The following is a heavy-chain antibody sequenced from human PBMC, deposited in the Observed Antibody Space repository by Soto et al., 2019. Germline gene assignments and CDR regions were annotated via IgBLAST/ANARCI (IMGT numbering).Heavy chain of an antibody. CDR3: AKEDDIVTSITYMDV. J-gene: IGHJ6*03. V-gene: IGHV3-23*01. D-gene: IGHD5-12*01. CDR2: ISGSGGST. Sequence: GGSLRLSCAASGFTFSSFAMSWVRQAPGKGLEWVSAISGSGGSTYYADSVKGRFSISRDNSKNTLYLQMNSLRAEDTAVYYCAKEDDIVTSITYMDVWGKGTTVTVSS. CDR1: GFTFSSFA.